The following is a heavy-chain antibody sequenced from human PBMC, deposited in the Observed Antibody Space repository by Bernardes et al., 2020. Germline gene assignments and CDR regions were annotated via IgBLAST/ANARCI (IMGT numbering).Heavy chain of an antibody. CDR3: AKSPPSVIAFFDV. D-gene: IGHD2-21*01. V-gene: IGHV3-23*01. J-gene: IGHJ4*01. CDR2: ISHSGLST. Sequence: VEPLFLSCQTSGFNFRAHVMTWVRQAPEKGLEWVSTISHSGLSTYYADFAKGRFTVSRDNSNNTLYLQMNALRAEDTAVYYCAKSPPSVIAFFDVWGHGTPVTVSS. CDR1: GFNFRAHV.